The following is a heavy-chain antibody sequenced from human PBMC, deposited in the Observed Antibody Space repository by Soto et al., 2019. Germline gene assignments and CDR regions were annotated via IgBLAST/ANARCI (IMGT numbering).Heavy chain of an antibody. CDR1: GGSISSYY. CDR3: ARGEYDFLPGYYSSAESFQH. V-gene: IGHV4-59*01. D-gene: IGHD3-9*01. CDR2: IYYSGST. J-gene: IGHJ1*01. Sequence: SETLSLTCTVSGGSISSYYWSWIRQPPGKGLEWIGYIYYSGSTNYNPSLKSRVTISVDTSKNQFSLKLSSVTAADTAVYYCARGEYDFLPGYYSSAESFQHWARGTLVTVSS.